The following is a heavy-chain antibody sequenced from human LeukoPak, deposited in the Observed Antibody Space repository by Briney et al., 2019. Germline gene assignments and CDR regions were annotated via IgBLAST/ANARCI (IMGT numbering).Heavy chain of an antibody. V-gene: IGHV3-7*01. D-gene: IGHD3-10*01. J-gene: IGHJ4*02. Sequence: SPCLSPAPSGFACTTCWLTGVSQTAGEWRVSVVFREEDRSGTYYVDSVKRRFTISRDNAKNSLSLQMSRLRVEDVAIYYCASLSLGYCGQGTLVTVS. CDR2: REEDRSGT. CDR1: GFACTTCW. CDR3: ASLSLGY.